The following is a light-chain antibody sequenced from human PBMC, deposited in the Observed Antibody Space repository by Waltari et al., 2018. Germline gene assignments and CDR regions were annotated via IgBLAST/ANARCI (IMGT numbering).Light chain of an antibody. Sequence: EIVLTKSPGTLSLSPGERATLSCRASQSVSKYLAWYQQKPGQAPRLLIYDASTRATGIPDRFSGSGSGTDFSLTISRLEPEDFAVYYCQKYVNLPATFGQGTKVEIK. V-gene: IGKV3-20*01. J-gene: IGKJ1*01. CDR2: DAS. CDR1: QSVSKY. CDR3: QKYVNLPAT.